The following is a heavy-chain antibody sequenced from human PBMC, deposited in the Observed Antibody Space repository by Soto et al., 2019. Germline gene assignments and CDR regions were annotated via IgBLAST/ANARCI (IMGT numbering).Heavy chain of an antibody. J-gene: IGHJ5*02. CDR2: IYHSGST. CDR1: GGSISSSNW. Sequence: SETLSLTCAVSGGSISSSNWWSWVRQPPGKGLEWVGEIYHSGSTNYNPSLKSRVTISVDKSKNQFSLKLSSVTAADTAVYYCARDLEYYYGSGTNWFDPWGQGTLVTVSS. V-gene: IGHV4-4*02. CDR3: ARDLEYYYGSGTNWFDP. D-gene: IGHD3-10*01.